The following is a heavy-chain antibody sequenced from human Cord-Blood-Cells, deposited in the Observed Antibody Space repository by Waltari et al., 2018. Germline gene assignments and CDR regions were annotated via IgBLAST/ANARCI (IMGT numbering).Heavy chain of an antibody. J-gene: IGHJ4*02. D-gene: IGHD5-12*01. Sequence: QVQLVQSGAEVKKPGASVKVSCKASGYTFTGYYMHWVRQAPGQGLEWMGWFNPNSGGTNKAKTFQGRGTRTRDTSISTAYMELSRLRSDDTAVYYCARGGDSGPFDYWGQGTLVTVSS. CDR2: FNPNSGGT. V-gene: IGHV1-2*02. CDR1: GYTFTGYY. CDR3: ARGGDSGPFDY.